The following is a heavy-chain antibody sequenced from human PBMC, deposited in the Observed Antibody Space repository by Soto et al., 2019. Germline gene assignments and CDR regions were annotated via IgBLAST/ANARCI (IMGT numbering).Heavy chain of an antibody. D-gene: IGHD3-22*01. V-gene: IGHV3-23*01. CDR2: ISGSGGST. Sequence: PGGSLRLSCAASGFTFSSYAMSWVRQAPGKGLEWVSAISGSGGSTYYADSVKGRFTISRDSSKNTLYLQMNSLRAEDTAVYYCAKGLEITMIGSRVDYWGQGTLVTVSS. CDR3: AKGLEITMIGSRVDY. CDR1: GFTFSSYA. J-gene: IGHJ4*02.